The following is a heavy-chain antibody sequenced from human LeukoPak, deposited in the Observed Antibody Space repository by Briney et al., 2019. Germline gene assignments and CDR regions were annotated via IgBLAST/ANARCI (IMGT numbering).Heavy chain of an antibody. CDR3: ARLVLPSPNSSCWYWGRVYYGMDV. D-gene: IGHD6-19*01. CDR2: MNPYSGNT. J-gene: IGHJ6*02. Sequence: ASVKVSCKASGYTFTSYDINWVRQATGQGLAWMGWMNPYSGNTGYAQKFQGRVTMTRNTSISTAYMELSSLRSEDTAVYYCARLVLPSPNSSCWYWGRVYYGMDVWGQGTTVTVSS. V-gene: IGHV1-8*01. CDR1: GYTFTSYD.